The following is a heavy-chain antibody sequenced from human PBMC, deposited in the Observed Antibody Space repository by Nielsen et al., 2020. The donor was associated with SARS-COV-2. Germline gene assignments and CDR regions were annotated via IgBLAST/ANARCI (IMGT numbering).Heavy chain of an antibody. Sequence: WVRQAPGQRLEWMEWINAGNGNTKYSQKFQGRVTITRDTSASTAYMELSSLRSEDTAVYYCARDRRTYYYDSSGYYYDYWGQGTLVTVSS. V-gene: IGHV1-3*01. D-gene: IGHD3-22*01. J-gene: IGHJ4*02. CDR2: INAGNGNT. CDR3: ARDRRTYYYDSSGYYYDY.